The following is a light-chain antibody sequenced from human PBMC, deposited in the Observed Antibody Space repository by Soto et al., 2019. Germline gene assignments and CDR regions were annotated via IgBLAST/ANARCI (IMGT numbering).Light chain of an antibody. CDR2: LDRSGSY. Sequence: QSVLTQLSSASASLGSSVKLTCILSSGHNTYIIAWHQQQPGKAPRFLMTLDRSGSYNRGSGVPDRFSGSSSGADRYLTISNLQFEDEGDYYCETWYSNTHKVFGGGTKLTVL. V-gene: IGLV4-60*02. CDR1: SGHNTYI. J-gene: IGLJ3*02. CDR3: ETWYSNTHKV.